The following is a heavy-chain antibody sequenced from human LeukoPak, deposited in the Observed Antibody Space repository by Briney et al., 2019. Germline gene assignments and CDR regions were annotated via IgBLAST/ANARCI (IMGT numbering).Heavy chain of an antibody. Sequence: GASVKVSCKASGGTFSSYAISWVRQAPGQGLEWMGGITPIFGTANYAQKFQGRVTITTDESTSTAYMELSSLRSEDTAVYYCARSWGRGYSYGYRSFDYWGQGTLVTVSS. CDR2: ITPIFGTA. V-gene: IGHV1-69*05. CDR3: ARSWGRGYSYGYRSFDY. J-gene: IGHJ4*02. CDR1: GGTFSSYA. D-gene: IGHD5-18*01.